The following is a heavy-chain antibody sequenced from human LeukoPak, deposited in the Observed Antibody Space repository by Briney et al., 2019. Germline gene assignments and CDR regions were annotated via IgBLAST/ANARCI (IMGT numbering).Heavy chain of an antibody. Sequence: GASVKVSCRASGYTFTGYYMHWVRQAPGQGLEWMGWINPNSGGTNYAQKFQGWVTMTRDTSISTAYMELSRLRSDDTAVFYCARGRHTYYYDTSGSLPDPSNYGMDVWGQGTTVTFSS. V-gene: IGHV1-2*04. CDR3: ARGRHTYYYDTSGSLPDPSNYGMDV. D-gene: IGHD3-22*01. J-gene: IGHJ6*02. CDR2: INPNSGGT. CDR1: GYTFTGYY.